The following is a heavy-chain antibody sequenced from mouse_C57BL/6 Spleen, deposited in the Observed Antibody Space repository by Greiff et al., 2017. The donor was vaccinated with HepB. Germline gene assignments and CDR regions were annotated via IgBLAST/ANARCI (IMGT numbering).Heavy chain of an antibody. CDR3: ARNDYGSSYVFAY. CDR2: IYPGSGNT. Sequence: VQLQQSGAELVRPGASVKLSCKASGYTFTDYYINWVKQRPGQGLEWIARIYPGSGNTYYNEKFKGKATLTAEKSSSTAYMQLSSLTSEDSAVYFCARNDYGSSYVFAYWGQGTLVTVSA. CDR1: GYTFTDYY. D-gene: IGHD1-1*01. J-gene: IGHJ3*01. V-gene: IGHV1-76*01.